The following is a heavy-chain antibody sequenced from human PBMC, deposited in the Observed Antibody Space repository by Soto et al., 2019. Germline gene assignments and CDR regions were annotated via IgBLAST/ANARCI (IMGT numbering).Heavy chain of an antibody. D-gene: IGHD2-15*01. Sequence: QVQLVQSGPEVKKAGASVKVSCTAPTDYIFLAYGFDWVRQAPGQGLEWMGWISTKCGRTNYARTLQDRFTMTTDVSTNSVSMELRDLRSDDTAVYYCARDDCNGGSCDGGHYLDLWGRGTPISVSS. J-gene: IGHJ2*01. CDR1: DYIFLAYG. V-gene: IGHV1-18*01. CDR2: ISTKCGRT. CDR3: ARDDCNGGSCDGGHYLDL.